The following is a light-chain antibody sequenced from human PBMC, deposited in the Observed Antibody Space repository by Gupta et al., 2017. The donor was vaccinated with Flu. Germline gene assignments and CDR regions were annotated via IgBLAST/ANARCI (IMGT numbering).Light chain of an antibody. CDR3: RQALQTPKT. CDR1: QSLLHSKGNNY. CDR2: LGS. J-gene: IGKJ2*01. Sequence: DIVMTQSPLSLPVTPGEPASISCRSSQSLLHSKGNNYLDWYLQKPGQSPQLLIYLGSNRASGVPDRFSGSGSGSDFTLKISRVEAEDVGVYYCRQALQTPKTFGQGTKLEIK. V-gene: IGKV2-28*01.